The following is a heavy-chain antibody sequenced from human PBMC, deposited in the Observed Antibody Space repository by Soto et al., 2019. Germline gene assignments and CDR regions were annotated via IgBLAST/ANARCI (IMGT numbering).Heavy chain of an antibody. D-gene: IGHD6-19*01. Sequence: SETLSLTCAVSGGSISSSNWWSWVRQPPGKGLEWIGEIYHSGSTNYNPSLKSRVTISVDKSKNQFSLKLSSVTAADTAVYYCAIDRVAVAGYSKAVWGQGTTVTVSS. J-gene: IGHJ6*01. CDR1: GGSISSSNW. V-gene: IGHV4-4*02. CDR2: IYHSGST. CDR3: AIDRVAVAGYSKAV.